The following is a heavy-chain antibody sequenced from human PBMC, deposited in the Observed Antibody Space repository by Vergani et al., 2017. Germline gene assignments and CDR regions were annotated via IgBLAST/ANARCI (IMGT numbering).Heavy chain of an antibody. J-gene: IGHJ4*02. CDR1: GYTLTELS. D-gene: IGHD3-22*01. V-gene: IGHV1-24*01. CDR3: AASKDSSGYYFDY. CDR2: FDPEDGET. Sequence: QVQLVQSGAEVKKPGASVKVSCKVSGYTLTELSMHWVRQAPGKGLEWMGGFDPEDGETIYAQKFQERVTITRDMSTSTAYMELSSLRSEDTAVYYCAASKDSSGYYFDYWGQGTLVTVSS.